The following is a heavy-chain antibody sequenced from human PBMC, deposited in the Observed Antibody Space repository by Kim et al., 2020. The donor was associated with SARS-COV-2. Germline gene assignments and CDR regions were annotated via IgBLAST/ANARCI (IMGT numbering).Heavy chain of an antibody. V-gene: IGHV4-61*01. CDR3: ARDHPYGSGIRRARYNWFDP. J-gene: IGHJ5*02. CDR2: IYYSGST. CDR1: GGSVSSGSYY. Sequence: SETLSLTCTVSGGSVSSGSYYWSWIRQPPGKGLEWIGYIYYSGSTNYNPSLKSRVTISVDTSKNQFSLKLSSVTAADTAVYYCARDHPYGSGIRRARYNWFDPWGQGTLVTVSS. D-gene: IGHD3-10*01.